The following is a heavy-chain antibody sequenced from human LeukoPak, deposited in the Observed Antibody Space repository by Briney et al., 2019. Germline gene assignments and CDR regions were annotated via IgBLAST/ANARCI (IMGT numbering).Heavy chain of an antibody. D-gene: IGHD3-10*01. V-gene: IGHV3-30*04. CDR1: GFTLSSYA. Sequence: GGSLRLSCVVSGFTLSSYAMSWVRQAPGKGLEWVAVISYDGSNKYYADSVKGRFTISRDNSKNTLYLQMNSLRAEDTAVYYCARDLVVRGVNWFDPWGQGTLVTVSS. J-gene: IGHJ5*02. CDR2: ISYDGSNK. CDR3: ARDLVVRGVNWFDP.